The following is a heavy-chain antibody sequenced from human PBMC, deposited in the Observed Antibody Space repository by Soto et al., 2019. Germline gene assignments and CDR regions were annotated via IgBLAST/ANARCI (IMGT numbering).Heavy chain of an antibody. D-gene: IGHD3-10*01. J-gene: IGHJ6*02. CDR3: ARVAPRPRDTSVMVRGVSNYYGMDV. CDR1: DDSITSGAYY. V-gene: IGHV4-39*01. CDR2: IQYRGST. Sequence: SETLSLTCTVSDDSITSGAYYWGLIRQPPGKGLEWIGTIQYRGSTYYNPSLKSRVTMSLDTSKNQFSLRLSSVTAADTAVYYCARVAPRPRDTSVMVRGVSNYYGMDVWGQGTTVTVSS.